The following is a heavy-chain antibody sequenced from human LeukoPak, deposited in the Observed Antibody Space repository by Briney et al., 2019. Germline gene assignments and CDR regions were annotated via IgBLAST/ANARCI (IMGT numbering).Heavy chain of an antibody. CDR1: GFTLGSYW. V-gene: IGHV3-74*01. J-gene: IGHJ4*02. Sequence: GGSLRLSCAASGFTLGSYWMHWVRQAPGKGLVWVSRINSDGTSTSYADSVQGRFTISSDNAKNTLYLQMNSLRAEDTAVYYCATQPGTPLAPADYWGQGTLVTVSS. CDR3: ATQPGTPLAPADY. D-gene: IGHD6-19*01. CDR2: INSDGTST.